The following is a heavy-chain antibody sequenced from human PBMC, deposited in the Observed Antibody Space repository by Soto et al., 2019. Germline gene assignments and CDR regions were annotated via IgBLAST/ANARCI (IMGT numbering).Heavy chain of an antibody. CDR1: GFTFDDYA. Sequence: GGSLRLSCAASGFTFDDYAMHWVRQAPGKGLEWVSLISWDGGSTYYADSVKGRFTISRDNSKNSLYLQMNSLRAEDTALYYCAKDIGSSGYYSDAFDIWGQGTMVTVSS. J-gene: IGHJ3*02. V-gene: IGHV3-43D*03. D-gene: IGHD3-22*01. CDR3: AKDIGSSGYYSDAFDI. CDR2: ISWDGGST.